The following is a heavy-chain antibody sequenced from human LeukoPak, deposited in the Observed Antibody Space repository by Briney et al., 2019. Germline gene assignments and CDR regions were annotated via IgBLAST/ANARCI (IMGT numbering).Heavy chain of an antibody. CDR1: GGAFSGYY. V-gene: IGHV4-34*01. CDR3: ARGASYYDFWSGFVKGMDV. D-gene: IGHD3-3*01. Sequence: SETLSLTCAVYGGAFSGYYWSWIRQPPGKGLEWIGEINHSGSTNYNPSLKSRVTISVDTSKNQFSLKLSSVTAADTAVYYCARGASYYDFWSGFVKGMDVWGQGTTVTVSS. J-gene: IGHJ6*02. CDR2: INHSGST.